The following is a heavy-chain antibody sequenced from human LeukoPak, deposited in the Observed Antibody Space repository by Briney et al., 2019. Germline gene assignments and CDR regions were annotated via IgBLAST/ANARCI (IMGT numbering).Heavy chain of an antibody. CDR2: ISGCGTRT. CDR3: AKEETRAYGGD. Sequence: GASLRLSCAASGFTFSSYAMSWVRQAPGKGLEWVSAISGCGTRTYYADSVKGRFTISRDNSKNTLYLQMNSLRAEDTAVYYCAKEETRAYGGDWGQGTLVTVSS. CDR1: GFTFSSYA. V-gene: IGHV3-23*01. J-gene: IGHJ4*02. D-gene: IGHD4-23*01.